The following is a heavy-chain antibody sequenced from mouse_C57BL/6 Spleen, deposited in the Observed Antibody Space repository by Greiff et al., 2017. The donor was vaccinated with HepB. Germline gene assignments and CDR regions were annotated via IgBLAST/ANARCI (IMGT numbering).Heavy chain of an antibody. D-gene: IGHD3-3*01. CDR2: IDPETGGT. Sequence: VQLQQSGAELVRPGASVTLSCKASGYTFTDYEMHWVKQTPVHGLEWIGAIDPETGGTAYNQKFKGKAILTADKSSSTAYMELRSLTSEDSAVYCCTRGDERAWFAYWGQGTLVTVSA. CDR3: TRGDERAWFAY. CDR1: GYTFTDYE. V-gene: IGHV1-15*01. J-gene: IGHJ3*01.